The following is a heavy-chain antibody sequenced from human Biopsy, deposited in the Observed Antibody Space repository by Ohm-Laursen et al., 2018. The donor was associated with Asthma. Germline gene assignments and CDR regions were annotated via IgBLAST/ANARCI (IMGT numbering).Heavy chain of an antibody. CDR3: ARGEDPRPVADHLDI. CDR1: GFAFNRFG. V-gene: IGHV3-33*08. J-gene: IGHJ4*02. Sequence: SLRLSCSASGFAFNRFGMHWVRQAPGEGLEWVAFITTDDVHKYNGESVRGRLSISRDNSKRTVYLHMAGLTVADTAVYFCARGEDPRPVADHLDIWGQGARVIVSS. D-gene: IGHD6-6*01. CDR2: ITTDDVHK.